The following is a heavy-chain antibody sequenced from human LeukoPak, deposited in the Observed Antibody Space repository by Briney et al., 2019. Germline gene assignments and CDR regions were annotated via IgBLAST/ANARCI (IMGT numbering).Heavy chain of an antibody. Sequence: SETLSLTCTVSGGSISSYYWSWIRQPPGKGLEWIGYIHYSGSTNYNPSLKSRVTISVDTSKNQFSLKLSSVTAADTAVYYCARGGYYDSSGIDYWGQGTLVTVSS. CDR3: ARGGYYDSSGIDY. D-gene: IGHD3-22*01. J-gene: IGHJ4*02. CDR2: IHYSGST. CDR1: GGSISSYY. V-gene: IGHV4-59*01.